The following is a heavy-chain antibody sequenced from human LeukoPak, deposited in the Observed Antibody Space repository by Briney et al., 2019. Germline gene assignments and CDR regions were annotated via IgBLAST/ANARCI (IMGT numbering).Heavy chain of an antibody. Sequence: GGSLRLSCAASGFTFSSYAMSWVRQAPGKGLEWVSAISGSGGSTYYADSVKGRFTISRDNSKNTLYLQMNSLRAEDTALYYCARDGRTVDYFDHWGQGTLVTVSS. CDR1: GFTFSSYA. CDR3: ARDGRTVDYFDH. J-gene: IGHJ4*02. CDR2: ISGSGGST. V-gene: IGHV3-23*01. D-gene: IGHD1-26*01.